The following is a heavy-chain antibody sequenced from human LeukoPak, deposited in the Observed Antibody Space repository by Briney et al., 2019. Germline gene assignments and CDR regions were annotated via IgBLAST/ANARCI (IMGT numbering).Heavy chain of an antibody. Sequence: QSGGSLRLSCAASGFTFSSYSMNWVRQAPGKGLEWVSYISSSSSTIYYADSVKGRFTISRDNAKNSLYLQMNSLRAEDTAVYYCARDPRWLPVDYWGQGTLVTVSS. CDR3: ARDPRWLPVDY. J-gene: IGHJ4*02. V-gene: IGHV3-48*04. D-gene: IGHD5-24*01. CDR2: ISSSSSTI. CDR1: GFTFSSYS.